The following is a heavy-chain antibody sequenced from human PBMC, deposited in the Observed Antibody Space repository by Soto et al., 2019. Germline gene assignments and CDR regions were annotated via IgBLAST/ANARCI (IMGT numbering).Heavy chain of an antibody. CDR1: GGTFSSSA. D-gene: IGHD4-4*01. CDR2: IIPLFRTP. CDR3: ARDNDRLQLGGNYYYMLDV. Sequence: QVQLVQSGAEMKEPGSSVKVSCKTSGGTFSSSAISWLRQAPGQGLEWMGGIIPLFRTPDYAQKFQGRVTIAADESMSTAYMELSSLRSEDTAVYYCARDNDRLQLGGNYYYMLDVWGQGTTITVSS. J-gene: IGHJ6*02. V-gene: IGHV1-69*12.